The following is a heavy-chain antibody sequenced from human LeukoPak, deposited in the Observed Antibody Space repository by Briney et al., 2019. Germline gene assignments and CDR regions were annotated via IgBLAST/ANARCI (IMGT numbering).Heavy chain of an antibody. CDR1: GGSISSSSYY. J-gene: IGHJ4*02. CDR2: IYYSGST. V-gene: IGHV4-39*07. D-gene: IGHD3-3*01. CDR3: ARQSRDFWSGRIGLGDY. Sequence: SETLSLTCTVSGGSISSSSYYWGWIRQPPGRGLEWIGSIYYSGSTYYNPSLKSRVTISVDTSKNLFSLKLSSVTAADTAVYYCARQSRDFWSGRIGLGDYWGQETLVTVSS.